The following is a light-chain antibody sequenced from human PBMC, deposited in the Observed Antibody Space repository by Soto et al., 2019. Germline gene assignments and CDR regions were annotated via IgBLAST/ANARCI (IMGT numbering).Light chain of an antibody. V-gene: IGLV2-14*03. CDR3: SSYSTGGSYF. Sequence: QSVLTQPASVSGSPGQSIAISCTGTSSDVGGYNSASWYQQHPGKAPKLLIYDVSNRPSGVSNRFSGSKSGNTASLTISGLQAEDEADYYCSSYSTGGSYFFGTGTKVTV. CDR1: SSDVGGYNS. J-gene: IGLJ1*01. CDR2: DVS.